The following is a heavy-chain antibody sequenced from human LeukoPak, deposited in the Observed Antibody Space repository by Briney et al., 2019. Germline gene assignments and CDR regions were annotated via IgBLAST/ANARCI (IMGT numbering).Heavy chain of an antibody. V-gene: IGHV3-23*01. CDR2: ISGSGGST. CDR3: AKDRYYGSGSYYAYYYYGMDV. Sequence: GGSLRLSCAASGFTFSSYAMSWVRQAPGEGLEWVSAISGSGGSTYYADSVKGRFTISRDNSKNTLYLQMNSLRAEDTAVYYCAKDRYYGSGSYYAYYYYGMDVWGQGTTVTVS. J-gene: IGHJ6*02. D-gene: IGHD3-10*01. CDR1: GFTFSSYA.